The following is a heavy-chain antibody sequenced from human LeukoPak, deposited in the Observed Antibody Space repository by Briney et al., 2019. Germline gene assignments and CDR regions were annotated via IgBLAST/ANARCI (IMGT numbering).Heavy chain of an antibody. Sequence: GGSLRLSCAASGFTFSSYGMSWVRQAPGKGLEWVAVISYDGSNKYYADSVKGRFTISRDNSKNTLYLQMNSLRAEDTAVYYCAKDRNAFDIWGQGTMVTVSS. CDR2: ISYDGSNK. CDR1: GFTFSSYG. V-gene: IGHV3-30*18. CDR3: AKDRNAFDI. J-gene: IGHJ3*02.